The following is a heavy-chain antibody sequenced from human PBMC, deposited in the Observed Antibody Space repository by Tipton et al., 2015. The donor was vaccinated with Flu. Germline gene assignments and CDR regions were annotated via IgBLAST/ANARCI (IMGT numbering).Heavy chain of an antibody. CDR2: IYTSGSA. CDR3: ARASGSGTYVIFDY. Sequence: TLSLTCTVSGGSMSSYYWSWIRQPAGKGLEWIGRIYTSGSAIHNSSLKSRVTMSVDTSKNQFSLKLSSVTAADTAVYYCARASGSGTYVIFDYWGQGTLVTVSS. D-gene: IGHD3-10*01. V-gene: IGHV4-4*07. J-gene: IGHJ4*02. CDR1: GGSMSSYY.